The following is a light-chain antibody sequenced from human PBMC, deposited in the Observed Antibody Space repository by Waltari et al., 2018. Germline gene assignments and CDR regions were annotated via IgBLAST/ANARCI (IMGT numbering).Light chain of an antibody. CDR1: PSVLYSSNNKNY. Sequence: DIVMTQSPDSLAVSLGERAPINCKSSPSVLYSSNNKNYLAWYQQKPGQPPKLLIYWASTRESGVPDRFSGSGSGTNFTLTISSLQAEDVAVYYCQQYYSIPPTFGQGTKVEIK. CDR3: QQYYSIPPT. CDR2: WAS. V-gene: IGKV4-1*01. J-gene: IGKJ1*01.